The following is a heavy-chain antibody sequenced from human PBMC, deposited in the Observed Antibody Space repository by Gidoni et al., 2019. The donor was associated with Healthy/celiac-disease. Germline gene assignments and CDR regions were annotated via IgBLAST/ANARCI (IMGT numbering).Heavy chain of an antibody. D-gene: IGHD3-16*01. CDR3: TAEGGAGANYHYYMDV. V-gene: IGHV3-15*01. Sequence: EVQLVESGGGLVKPGGSLRLSCAASGFTCSNAWMSWVRQAPGKGLEWVGRIKSKTDGGTTDYAAPVKGRFTISRDDSKNTLYLQMNSLKTEDTAVYYCTAEGGAGANYHYYMDVWGKGTTVTVSS. J-gene: IGHJ6*03. CDR1: GFTCSNAW. CDR2: IKSKTDGGTT.